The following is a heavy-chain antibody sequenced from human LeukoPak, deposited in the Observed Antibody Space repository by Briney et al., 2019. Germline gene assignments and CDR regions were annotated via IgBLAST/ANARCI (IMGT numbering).Heavy chain of an antibody. CDR3: ARQTAMGRSGDY. J-gene: IGHJ4*02. V-gene: IGHV5-51*01. CDR1: GSSFTSYW. D-gene: IGHD7-27*01. CDR2: IDPSDSET. Sequence: GESLKISCKASGSSFTSYWIGWVRHMPGKGLEWMGIIDPSDSETRYTPSFQGQVTISVDKSLTTAYLQWSSLKASDTAMYYCARQTAMGRSGDYWGQGTLVTVSS.